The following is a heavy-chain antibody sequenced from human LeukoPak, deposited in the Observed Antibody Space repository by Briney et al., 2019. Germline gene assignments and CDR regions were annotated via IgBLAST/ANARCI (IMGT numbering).Heavy chain of an antibody. CDR3: ARGYDSSGYYYSYMDV. CDR1: GYTFTGYY. V-gene: IGHV1-2*02. J-gene: IGHJ6*03. CDR2: INPSSGGT. Sequence: ASVKVSCKASGYTFTGYYIHWVRQAPGQGLEWMGWINPSSGGTNYAQKFQGRVTMTRDTSITTAYMELSRLRSDDTAVYYCARGYDSSGYYYSYMDVWGKGTTVTISS. D-gene: IGHD3-22*01.